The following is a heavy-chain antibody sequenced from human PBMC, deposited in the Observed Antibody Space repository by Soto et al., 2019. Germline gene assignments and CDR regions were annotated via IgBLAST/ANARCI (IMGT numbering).Heavy chain of an antibody. CDR3: VIRETPRSIDY. D-gene: IGHD1-26*01. CDR2: IYYSGST. CDR1: GGTISSYY. J-gene: IGHJ4*02. Sequence: SETLSLTCTVSGGTISSYYWSWIRQPPGKGLEWIGYIYYSGSTNYNPSLKSRVTISVDTSKNQLSLKLSSVTAVDTAVYYCVIRETPRSIDYWCQGTPVTVSS. V-gene: IGHV4-59*12.